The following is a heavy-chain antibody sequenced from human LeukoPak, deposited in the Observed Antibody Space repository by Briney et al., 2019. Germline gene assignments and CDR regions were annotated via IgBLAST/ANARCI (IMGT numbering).Heavy chain of an antibody. CDR3: ARDFLAYITMVRGATPYYFDY. D-gene: IGHD3-10*01. J-gene: IGHJ4*02. Sequence: GASVKVSCKASGYTFTAYYMHWVRQAPGQRLEWMGWVNPNSGGTNYAQKLQGRVTMTTDTSTSTAYMELRSLRSDDTAVYYCARDFLAYITMVRGATPYYFDYWGQGTLVTVSS. CDR1: GYTFTAYY. V-gene: IGHV1-2*02. CDR2: VNPNSGGT.